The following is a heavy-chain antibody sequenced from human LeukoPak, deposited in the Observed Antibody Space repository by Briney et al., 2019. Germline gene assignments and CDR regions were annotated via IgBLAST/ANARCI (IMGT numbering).Heavy chain of an antibody. CDR2: INHSGST. CDR1: GGSFSGYY. D-gene: IGHD2-8*02. Sequence: SETLSLTCAVYGGSFSGYYWSWIRQPPGKGLEWIGEINHSGSTNYNPSLKSRVTISVGTSKNQFSLKLSSVTAADTAVYYCAGRGDTGYFDYWGQGTLVTVSS. J-gene: IGHJ4*02. V-gene: IGHV4-34*01. CDR3: AGRGDTGYFDY.